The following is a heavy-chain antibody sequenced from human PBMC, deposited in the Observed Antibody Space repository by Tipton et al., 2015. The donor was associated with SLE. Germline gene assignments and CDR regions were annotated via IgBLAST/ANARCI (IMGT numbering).Heavy chain of an antibody. J-gene: IGHJ4*02. V-gene: IGHV4-39*07. CDR3: ARGSGSYGDFDY. Sequence: TLSLTCTVSGGSISSSSYYWGWIRQPPGKGLEWIGSIYYSGSTYYNPSPKSRVTISVDTPKNQFSLKLSSVTAADTAVYYCARGSGSYGDFDYWGQGTLVTVSS. CDR2: IYYSGST. CDR1: GGSISSSSYY. D-gene: IGHD1-26*01.